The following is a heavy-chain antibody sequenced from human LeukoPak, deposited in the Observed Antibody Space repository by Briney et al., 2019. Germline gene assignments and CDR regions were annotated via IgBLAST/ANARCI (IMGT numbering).Heavy chain of an antibody. J-gene: IGHJ4*02. D-gene: IGHD1-1*01. Sequence: PSETLSLTCTVSGVSISSGSYYWSWIRQPAGKGLEWIGRIYTSGSTNYNPSLKSRVTISVDTSKNQFSLQLTSVTAADTAVYYCARDGPWKSDCWGQGTLVTVSS. V-gene: IGHV4-61*02. CDR1: GVSISSGSYY. CDR2: IYTSGST. CDR3: ARDGPWKSDC.